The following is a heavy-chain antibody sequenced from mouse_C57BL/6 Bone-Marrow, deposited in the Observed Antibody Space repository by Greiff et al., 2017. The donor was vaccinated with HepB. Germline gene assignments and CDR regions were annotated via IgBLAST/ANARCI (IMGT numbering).Heavy chain of an antibody. CDR2: IYPGDGDT. V-gene: IGHV1-82*01. J-gene: IGHJ3*01. CDR1: GYAFSSSW. Sequence: VQRVESGPELVKPGASVKISCKASGYAFSSSWMNWVKQRPGKGLDWIGRIYPGDGDTNYNGKFKGKATLTADKSSSTAYMQLSSLTSEDSAVYFCARGFAYWGQGTLVTVSA. CDR3: ARGFAY.